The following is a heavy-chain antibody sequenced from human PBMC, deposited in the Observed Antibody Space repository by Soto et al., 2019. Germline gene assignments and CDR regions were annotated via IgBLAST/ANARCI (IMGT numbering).Heavy chain of an antibody. CDR2: IIPIFGTA. V-gene: IGHV1-69*01. CDR1: GGTFSSYA. CDR3: ARALGTIFGVVTSYYYYGMDV. D-gene: IGHD3-3*01. Sequence: QVQLVQSGAEVKKPGSSVKVSCKASGGTFSSYAISWVRQAPGQGLEWMGGIIPIFGTANYAQKFQGRVTITADESTSTAYMELSSVRSEDTAVYYCARALGTIFGVVTSYYYYGMDVWGQGTTVTVSS. J-gene: IGHJ6*02.